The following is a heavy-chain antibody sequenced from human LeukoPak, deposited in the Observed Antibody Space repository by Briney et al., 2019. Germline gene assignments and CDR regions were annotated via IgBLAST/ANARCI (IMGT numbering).Heavy chain of an antibody. CDR1: GXTFSSYG. D-gene: IGHD3-22*01. CDR2: ISYDGSNK. V-gene: IGHV3-30*18. J-gene: IGHJ3*02. CDR3: AKDLSYYYDSSGYGAFDI. Sequence: GRSLRLSCTASGXTFSSYGMHWVRQAPGKGLEWVAVISYDGSNKYYADSVKGRFTISRDNSKNTLYLQMNSLRAEDTAVYYCAKDLSYYYDSSGYGAFDIWGQGTMVTVSS.